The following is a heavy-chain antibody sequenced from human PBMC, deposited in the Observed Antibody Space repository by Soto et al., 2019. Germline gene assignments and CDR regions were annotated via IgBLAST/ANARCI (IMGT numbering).Heavy chain of an antibody. D-gene: IGHD2-15*01. CDR3: VRTSLVVAAATREDY. J-gene: IGHJ4*02. Sequence: PGGSLRLSCAASGFTFSSYWMHWVRQAPGKGLVWVSRINSDGNSTSYADSVKGRFTISRDNAKNTLYLQMNSLRAEDTAVYYCVRTSLVVAAATREDYWGQGTLVTVSS. V-gene: IGHV3-74*01. CDR1: GFTFSSYW. CDR2: INSDGNST.